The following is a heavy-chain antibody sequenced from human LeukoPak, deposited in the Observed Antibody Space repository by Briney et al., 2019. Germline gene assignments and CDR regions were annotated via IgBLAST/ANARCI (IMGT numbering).Heavy chain of an antibody. V-gene: IGHV4-39*07. CDR2: IYHSGST. Sequence: PSETLSHTCTVSGGSISSSSYYWGWIRQPPGKGLEWIGYIYHSGSTYYNPSLKSRVTISVDRSKNQFSLKLSSVTAADTAVYYCARRALQQLVRGQPFDYWGQGTLVTVSS. CDR1: GGSISSSSYY. CDR3: ARRALQQLVRGQPFDY. D-gene: IGHD6-13*01. J-gene: IGHJ4*02.